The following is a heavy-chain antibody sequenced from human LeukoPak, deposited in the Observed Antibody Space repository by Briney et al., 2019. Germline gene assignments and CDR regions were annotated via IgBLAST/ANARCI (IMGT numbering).Heavy chain of an antibody. Sequence: GGSLRLSCAASGFTFSSYSMNWVRQAPGKGLEWVSSISSSSSYIYYADSAKGRFTISRDNAKNSLYLQMNSLRAEDTAVYYCARVGNHDAFDIWGQGTMVTVSS. J-gene: IGHJ3*02. V-gene: IGHV3-21*01. CDR1: GFTFSSYS. CDR3: ARVGNHDAFDI. CDR2: ISSSSSYI. D-gene: IGHD1-1*01.